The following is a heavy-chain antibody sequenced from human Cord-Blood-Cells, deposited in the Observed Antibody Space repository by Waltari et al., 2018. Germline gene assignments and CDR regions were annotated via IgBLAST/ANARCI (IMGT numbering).Heavy chain of an antibody. V-gene: IGHV4-34*01. Sequence: QVQLQQWGAGLLKPSETLSLTCAVYGGSFSGYYWSWIRQPPGKGQEWIGEINHSGSTNYNPSLKSRVTISVDTSKNQFSLKLSSVTAADTAVYYCARVYGSGSYFDYWGQGTLVTVSS. CDR2: INHSGST. D-gene: IGHD3-10*01. CDR3: ARVYGSGSYFDY. J-gene: IGHJ4*02. CDR1: GGSFSGYY.